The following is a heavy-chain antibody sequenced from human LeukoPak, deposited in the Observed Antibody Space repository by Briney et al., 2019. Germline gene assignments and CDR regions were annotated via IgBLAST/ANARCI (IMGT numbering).Heavy chain of an antibody. D-gene: IGHD5-18*01. CDR1: GFTFSDYY. J-gene: IGHJ4*02. CDR2: ISSSGSAI. V-gene: IGHV3-11*04. CDR3: ARALSYSYGSMDF. Sequence: GGSLRLSCAASGFTFSDYYMSWFRQAPGKGLEWLSYISSSGSAIYYADSVKGRFTISRDNAKNSLYLQMNSLRAEDTAVYYCARALSYSYGSMDFWGQGTLVIVSS.